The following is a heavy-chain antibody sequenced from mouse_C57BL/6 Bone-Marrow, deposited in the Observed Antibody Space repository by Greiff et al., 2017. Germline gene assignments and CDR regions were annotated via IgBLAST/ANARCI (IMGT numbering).Heavy chain of an antibody. CDR1: GYTFTSYW. D-gene: IGHD2-3*01. CDR3: ARGRRWLLRRENWYFDV. Sequence: VQLQQPGAELVKPGASVKLSCKASGYTFTSYWMHWVKQRPGQGLEWIGMIHPNSGSTNYNEKFKSKATLTVDKSSSTAYMQLSSLTSEDSAVYYCARGRRWLLRRENWYFDVWGTGTTVTVSS. V-gene: IGHV1-64*01. J-gene: IGHJ1*03. CDR2: IHPNSGST.